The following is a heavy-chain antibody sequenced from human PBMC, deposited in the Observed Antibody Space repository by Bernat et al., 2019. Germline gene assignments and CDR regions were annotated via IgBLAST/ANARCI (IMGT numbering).Heavy chain of an antibody. CDR3: TSGLIAAPNGSNFDY. V-gene: IGHV3-73*02. CDR1: GFTFSDSA. D-gene: IGHD6-13*01. Sequence: EVQLVESGGGLVQPGGSLKLSCAASGFTFSDSAMHWVRQASGKGLEWIGRIRSKTNGYATAYAASVTGRFTISRDDSKNTAYLQMNSLKTEDTAVYYCTSGLIAAPNGSNFDYWGQGTLVTVFS. CDR2: IRSKTNGYAT. J-gene: IGHJ4*02.